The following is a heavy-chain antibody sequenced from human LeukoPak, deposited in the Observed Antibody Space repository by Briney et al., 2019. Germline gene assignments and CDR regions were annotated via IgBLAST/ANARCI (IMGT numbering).Heavy chain of an antibody. Sequence: PGGSLRLSCAASGFTFSSYSMNWVRQAPGKGLEWVSSISSSSSYIYYADSVKGRFTISRDNAKNSLYLQMKSLRAEDTAVYYCARDRSASYYYYGMDVWGQGTTVTVSS. CDR2: ISSSSSYI. V-gene: IGHV3-21*01. CDR1: GFTFSSYS. J-gene: IGHJ6*02. CDR3: ARDRSASYYYYGMDV.